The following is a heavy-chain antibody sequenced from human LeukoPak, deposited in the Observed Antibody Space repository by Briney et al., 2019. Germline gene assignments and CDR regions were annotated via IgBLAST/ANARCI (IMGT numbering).Heavy chain of an antibody. CDR1: GFTFSSYS. CDR2: ISSSSSYI. Sequence: GGSLRLSCAASGFTFSSYSMNWVRQAPGKGLEWVSSISSSSSYIYYADSVKGRFTISRDNAKNSLYLQMNSLRAEDTAVYYCATDIVLVPAAISYWGQGTLVTVSS. J-gene: IGHJ4*02. CDR3: ATDIVLVPAAISY. V-gene: IGHV3-21*01. D-gene: IGHD2-2*01.